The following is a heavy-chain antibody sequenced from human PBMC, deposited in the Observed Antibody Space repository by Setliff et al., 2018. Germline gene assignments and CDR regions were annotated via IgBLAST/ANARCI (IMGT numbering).Heavy chain of an antibody. CDR3: VTDPPNSGWSFDC. Sequence: PGGSLGLSCGASGFTFSTHAMHWVRQAPGKGLEWVAMIWSDGINKFYGGPVKGRFIVSRDNSKNTVFLQMNDLRVEDTAVYYCVTDPPNSGWSFDCWGQGTPVTVSS. D-gene: IGHD6-19*01. V-gene: IGHV3-33*03. CDR1: GFTFSTHA. CDR2: IWSDGINK. J-gene: IGHJ5*01.